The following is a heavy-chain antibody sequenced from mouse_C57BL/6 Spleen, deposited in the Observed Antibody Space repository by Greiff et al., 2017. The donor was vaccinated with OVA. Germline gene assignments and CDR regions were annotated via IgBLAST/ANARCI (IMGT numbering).Heavy chain of an antibody. CDR1: GYTFTSYW. V-gene: IGHV1-52*01. CDR3: ARAPLYYGSGYWYFDV. J-gene: IGHJ1*03. D-gene: IGHD1-1*01. Sequence: QVQLQQPGAELVRPGSSVKLSCKASGYTFTSYWMHWVKQRPIQGLEWIGNIDPSDSETNYNQKFKDKATLTADNSSSTAYMQLSSLTSEDSAVSYCARAPLYYGSGYWYFDVWGTGTTVTVSS. CDR2: IDPSDSET.